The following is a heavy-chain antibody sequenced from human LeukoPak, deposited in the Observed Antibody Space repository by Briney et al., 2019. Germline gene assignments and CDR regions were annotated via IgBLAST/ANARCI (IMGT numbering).Heavy chain of an antibody. CDR3: ARAGQRYSSGWYGY. D-gene: IGHD6-19*01. V-gene: IGHV4-59*01. CDR2: IYYSGST. CDR1: GGSISSYY. Sequence: PSETLSLTCTVSGGSISSYYWSWIRQPPGKGLEWIGYIYYSGSTNYNPSLKSRVTISVDTSKNQFSLKLSSVTAADTAVYYCARAGQRYSSGWYGYWGQGTLVTVSS. J-gene: IGHJ4*02.